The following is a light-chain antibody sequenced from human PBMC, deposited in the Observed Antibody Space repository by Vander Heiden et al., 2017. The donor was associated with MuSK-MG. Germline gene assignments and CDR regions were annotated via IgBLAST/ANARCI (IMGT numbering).Light chain of an antibody. CDR1: SSNIGAGYD. Sequence: QSVLTQPPSVSGAPGQRVTISCTGSSSNIGAGYDVHWYQQLPGTAPKLLIYDNNNRPSGVPDRFSGSKSGTSASLAITGLQAEDEADYYCQTYDGSLEVFGGGTKLTVL. CDR3: QTYDGSLEV. CDR2: DNN. J-gene: IGLJ2*01. V-gene: IGLV1-40*01.